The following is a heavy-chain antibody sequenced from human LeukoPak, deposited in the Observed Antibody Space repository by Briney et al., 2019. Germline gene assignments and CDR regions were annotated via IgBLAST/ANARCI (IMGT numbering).Heavy chain of an antibody. J-gene: IGHJ6*04. V-gene: IGHV4-34*01. CDR3: ARGGDQLLPYYYYGMDV. CDR1: GGSFSGYY. D-gene: IGHD2-2*01. CDR2: TNHSGST. Sequence: SETLSLTCAVYGGSFSGYYWSWLRQPPGKGLEWIGETNHSGSTNYNPSLKSRVTISVDTSKNQFSLKLSSVTAADTAVYYCARGGDQLLPYYYYGMDVWGKGTTVTVSS.